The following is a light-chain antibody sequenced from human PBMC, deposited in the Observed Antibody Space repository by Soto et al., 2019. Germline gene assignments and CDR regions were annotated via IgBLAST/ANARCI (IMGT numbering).Light chain of an antibody. V-gene: IGLV2-14*03. CDR1: SSDVGGSNY. Sequence: QSALTQPASVSGSPGQSITISCTGTSSDVGGSNYVSWYQQHPGKAPKLMIYDVSNRPSGVSNRFSGSKSGNTASLTISGLQAEDEADYYCGSYSISSTLDVFGTGTKLTVL. CDR2: DVS. J-gene: IGLJ1*01. CDR3: GSYSISSTLDV.